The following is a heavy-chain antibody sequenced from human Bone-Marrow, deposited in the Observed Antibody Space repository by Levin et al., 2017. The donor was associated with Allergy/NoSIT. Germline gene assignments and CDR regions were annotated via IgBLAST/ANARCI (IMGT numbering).Heavy chain of an antibody. CDR1: GYSFTGFY. CDR3: SRRPHYYDSSGYYGSHAFDI. CDR2: ISPNSGGT. J-gene: IGHJ3*02. D-gene: IGHD3-22*01. V-gene: IGHV1-2*02. Sequence: GESLKISCKASGYSFTGFYLHWIRQAPRQGLEWMGWISPNSGGTNYAQKFQGRVTMSRDASISTAYMELSRLRSDDTAVYYCSRRPHYYDSSGYYGSHAFDIWGQGTMVTVSS.